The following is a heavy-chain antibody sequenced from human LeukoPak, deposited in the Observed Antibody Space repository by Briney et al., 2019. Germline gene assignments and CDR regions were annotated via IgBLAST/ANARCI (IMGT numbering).Heavy chain of an antibody. D-gene: IGHD3-10*01. CDR1: GFTFSSYG. CDR3: AKDGDRGTNFYYYCMDV. Sequence: GGSLRLSCAGSGFTFSSYGMHWVRQAPGKGLEWVAVIWHDGSNKYYADSVQGRFTISRDNSKNTLSLYMNSLRVEDTAVYYCAKDGDRGTNFYYYCMDVWGKGTTVTVYS. V-gene: IGHV3-33*06. J-gene: IGHJ6*03. CDR2: IWHDGSNK.